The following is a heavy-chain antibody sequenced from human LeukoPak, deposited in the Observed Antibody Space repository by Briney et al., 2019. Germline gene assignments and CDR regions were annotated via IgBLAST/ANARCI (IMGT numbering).Heavy chain of an antibody. V-gene: IGHV4-39*07. D-gene: IGHD3-22*01. CDR1: GGSISSSSYY. CDR2: IYYSGST. CDR3: ARVTGSGYYYGGGFDY. J-gene: IGHJ4*02. Sequence: KPSETLSLTCTVSGGSISSSSYYWGWIRQPPGKGLEWIGSIYYSGSTYYNPSLKSRVTISVDTSKNQFSLKLRSVTAADTAVYYCARVTGSGYYYGGGFDYWGQGTLVTVSS.